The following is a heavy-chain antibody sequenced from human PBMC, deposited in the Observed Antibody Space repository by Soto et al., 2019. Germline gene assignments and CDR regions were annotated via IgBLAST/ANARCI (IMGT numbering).Heavy chain of an antibody. V-gene: IGHV3-20*04. CDR2: INWNGGTT. J-gene: IGHJ4*02. CDR3: AKSQSPMVRGVIEAFDY. CDR1: GFTFDDYG. D-gene: IGHD3-10*01. Sequence: EVQLVESGGGVVRPGGSLRLSCVASGFTFDDYGMSWVRQVPGKGLEWVSGINWNGGTTHYADSVKGRFTISRDSARNSLYLQMNSLRAEDTALYYCAKSQSPMVRGVIEAFDYWGQGTLVTVSS.